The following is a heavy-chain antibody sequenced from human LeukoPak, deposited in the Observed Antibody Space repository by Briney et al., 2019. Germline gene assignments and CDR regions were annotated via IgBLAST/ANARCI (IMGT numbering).Heavy chain of an antibody. CDR2: IYTSGST. J-gene: IGHJ4*02. Sequence: SQTLSLTCTVSGGSISSGSYYWSWIRQPAGKGLEWIGRIYTSGSTNYNPSLKSRVTISVDTSKNQFSLKLSSVTAADTAVYYCARDRHLDYEGFGYWGQGTLVTVSS. D-gene: IGHD4-17*01. V-gene: IGHV4-61*02. CDR3: ARDRHLDYEGFGY. CDR1: GGSISSGSYY.